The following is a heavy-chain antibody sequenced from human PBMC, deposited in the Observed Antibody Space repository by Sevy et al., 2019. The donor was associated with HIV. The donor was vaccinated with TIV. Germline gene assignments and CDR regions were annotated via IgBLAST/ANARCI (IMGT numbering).Heavy chain of an antibody. CDR3: WAYYYDSSGYYEGDYFDY. J-gene: IGHJ4*02. D-gene: IGHD3-22*01. V-gene: IGHV3-23*01. Sequence: GGSLRLSCAASGFTFSRYDMNWVRQAPGKGLEWVSAISGSGGSTYYADSVKGRFTISRDNSKNTLYLQMNSLRAEDTAVYYCWAYYYDSSGYYEGDYFDYWGQGTLVTVSS. CDR1: GFTFSRYD. CDR2: ISGSGGST.